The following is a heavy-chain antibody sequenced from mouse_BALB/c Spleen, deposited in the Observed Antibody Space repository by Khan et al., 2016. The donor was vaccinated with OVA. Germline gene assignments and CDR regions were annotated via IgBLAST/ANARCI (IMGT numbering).Heavy chain of an antibody. CDR2: INPRSDYT. CDR3: ARRTTEYALDY. D-gene: IGHD2-14*01. Sequence: VQLVESGAELARPGASVKLSCKASGYTFTSHTMHWVKQRPGQGLEWIGYINPRSDYTQYNQKFNDKATLTADISSSTAYMQLSSLTSEDSAVYYCARRTTEYALDYWGQGNSVTVSS. J-gene: IGHJ4*01. V-gene: IGHV1-4*01. CDR1: GYTFTSHT.